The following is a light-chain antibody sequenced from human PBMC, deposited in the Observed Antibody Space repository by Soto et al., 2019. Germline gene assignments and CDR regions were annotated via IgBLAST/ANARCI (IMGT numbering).Light chain of an antibody. CDR2: KAS. J-gene: IGKJ2*01. V-gene: IGKV1-5*03. CDR1: QNIRSW. Sequence: DIQMTQSPSTLSASVGDRVTITCRASQNIRSWLAWYQQKPGKAPNLLISKASNLASGVTSRFSGNGSGAEFTLTISSLQPDDFATYYCQQYNTYPFTFGQGTKLEIK. CDR3: QQYNTYPFT.